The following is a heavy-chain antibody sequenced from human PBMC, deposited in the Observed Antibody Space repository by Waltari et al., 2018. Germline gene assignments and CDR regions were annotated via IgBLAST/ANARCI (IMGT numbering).Heavy chain of an antibody. V-gene: IGHV1-8*01. Sequence: QVQLVQSGAEVKEPGASVKVSCKASGYTFTSYDINWVRQDTGQGLEWMGWINPNSGNTGYAPKFQDRVIMTTDTSISTAYMELTSLRSEDTAVYYCARGAVPGKGANWFDPWGQGTLVIVSS. J-gene: IGHJ5*02. D-gene: IGHD6-19*01. CDR1: GYTFTSYD. CDR2: INPNSGNT. CDR3: ARGAVPGKGANWFDP.